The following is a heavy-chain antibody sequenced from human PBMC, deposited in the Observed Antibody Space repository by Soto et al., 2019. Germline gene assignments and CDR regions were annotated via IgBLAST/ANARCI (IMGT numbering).Heavy chain of an antibody. J-gene: IGHJ6*02. CDR1: GFTFNSYS. V-gene: IGHV3-21*01. CDR3: ARAGSYSRTTPNTRVEDMDV. D-gene: IGHD1-26*01. CDR2: ISSFSNYI. Sequence: EVQLVESGGGLVQPGVSLRLSCTVSGFTFNSYSMNWVRQAPGKGLEWVSPISSFSNYIYYTDSVKGRFTISRDNAKNSLYRQMNRQLAEDTALSYGARAGSYSRTTPNTRVEDMDVWGHGTQVTVSS.